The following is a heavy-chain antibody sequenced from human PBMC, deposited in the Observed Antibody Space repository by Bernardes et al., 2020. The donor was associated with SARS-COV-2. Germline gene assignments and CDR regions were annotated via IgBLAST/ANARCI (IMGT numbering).Heavy chain of an antibody. J-gene: IGHJ4*02. D-gene: IGHD5-12*01. CDR2: ISYDGSNK. CDR1: GFTFSSYA. CDR3: AKIGSGYDFPNDY. V-gene: IGHV3-30-3*02. Sequence: SLLLSFASSGFTFSSYAMHWVRQAPGKGLEWVAVISYDGSNKYYADSVKGRFTISRDNSKNTLYLQMNSLRAEDTALYYCAKIGSGYDFPNDYWGQGTLVTVSS.